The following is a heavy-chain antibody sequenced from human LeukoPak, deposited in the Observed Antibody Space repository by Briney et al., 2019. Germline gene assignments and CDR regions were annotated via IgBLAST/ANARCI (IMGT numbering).Heavy chain of an antibody. CDR3: ARESRSGSYTYYYMDV. J-gene: IGHJ6*03. D-gene: IGHD3-10*01. V-gene: IGHV3-9*01. Sequence: GGSLRLSAVASGFTFDDYSMDWFRQAPGKGLKWVSGILWQRGNIGYADSVKGRFTISRDNAKTALSHQMNCLRAEDTGLYYCARESRSGSYTYYYMDVWGIGTTVSVSS. CDR2: ILWQRGNI. CDR1: GFTFDDYS.